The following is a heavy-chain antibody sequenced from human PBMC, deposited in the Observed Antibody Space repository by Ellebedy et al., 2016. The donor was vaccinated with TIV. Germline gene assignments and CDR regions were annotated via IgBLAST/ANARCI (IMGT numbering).Heavy chain of an antibody. V-gene: IGHV3-23*01. D-gene: IGHD3-3*01. CDR1: GFTFSSYA. CDR3: ARAARVFGVVITPLFDY. CDR2: ISGGGIST. Sequence: GESLKISCAASGFTFSSYAMSWVRQAPGKGLEWVSAISGGGISTYYADPVKGRFTISRDNSKNTLHLQMNSLRAEDTAVYYCARAARVFGVVITPLFDYWGQGTLVTVSS. J-gene: IGHJ4*02.